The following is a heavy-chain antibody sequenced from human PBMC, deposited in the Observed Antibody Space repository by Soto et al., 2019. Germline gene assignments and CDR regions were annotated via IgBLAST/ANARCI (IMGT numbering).Heavy chain of an antibody. D-gene: IGHD6-19*01. Sequence: QVQLQQWGAGLLKPSETLSLTCAVYGGSFSGYYWRWIRQPPGKGLEWIGEINHSGSTNYNPSLKSRVTISVDTSKNQFSLKLRSVTAADTATLYYCARGMAVPGHYFDSWGQGTLVTVSS. CDR1: GGSFSGYY. CDR2: INHSGST. J-gene: IGHJ4*02. CDR3: ARGMAVPGHYFDS. V-gene: IGHV4-34*01.